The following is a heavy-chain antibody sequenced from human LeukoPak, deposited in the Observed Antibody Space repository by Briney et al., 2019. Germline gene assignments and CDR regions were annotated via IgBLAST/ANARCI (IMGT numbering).Heavy chain of an antibody. CDR2: IIPIFGTA. CDR3: ARDWGYIVVVPAASVEAFDI. D-gene: IGHD2-2*01. J-gene: IGHJ3*02. V-gene: IGHV1-69*13. Sequence: SVKVSCKASGGTLSSYAISWVRQAPGQGLEWMGGIIPIFGTANYAQKFQGRVTITADESTSTAYMELSSLRSEDTAVYYCARDWGYIVVVPAASVEAFDIWGQGTMVTVSS. CDR1: GGTLSSYA.